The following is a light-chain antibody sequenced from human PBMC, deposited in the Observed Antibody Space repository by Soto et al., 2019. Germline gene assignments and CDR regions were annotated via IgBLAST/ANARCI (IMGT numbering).Light chain of an antibody. CDR1: QGVTTN. CDR2: DVS. Sequence: EIVPTQSRGSLSVYPGERVTLSCRAGQGVTTNFAWYQQKSGQSPRLLIYDVSTRATGVPARFSGTGSETDFTLTISGLQSEDSAVYFCQQYNNWPFSFGQGTRLEIK. V-gene: IGKV3-15*01. CDR3: QQYNNWPFS. J-gene: IGKJ5*01.